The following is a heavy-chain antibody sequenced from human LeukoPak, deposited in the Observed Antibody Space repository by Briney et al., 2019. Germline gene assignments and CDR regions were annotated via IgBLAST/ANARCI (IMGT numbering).Heavy chain of an antibody. D-gene: IGHD2-2*02. J-gene: IGHJ4*02. Sequence: GGSLRLSSAASVFTFSSYAMHWVRQAQGKGLEYVSAISSNGGSTYYANSVKGRFTISRDNSKNTLYLQMGSLRAEDMAVYYCARGVVPAAICPLPYWGQGTLVTVSS. V-gene: IGHV3-64*01. CDR3: ARGVVPAAICPLPY. CDR2: ISSNGGST. CDR1: VFTFSSYA.